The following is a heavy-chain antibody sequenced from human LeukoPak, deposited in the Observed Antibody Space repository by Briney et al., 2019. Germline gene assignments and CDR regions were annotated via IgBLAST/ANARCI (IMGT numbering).Heavy chain of an antibody. CDR2: MYSGGST. V-gene: IGHV3-53*01. J-gene: IGHJ3*02. Sequence: GGSLRLSCAASGFALSSIYMNWVRQAPGKGLEWVSVMYSGGSTNYADSLKGRFTISRDDSKNTLYLQMNSLRAEDTAIYYCARDRVVTFGGVIVGAFDIWGQGTMVTASS. CDR1: GFALSSIY. CDR3: ARDRVVTFGGVIVGAFDI. D-gene: IGHD3-16*01.